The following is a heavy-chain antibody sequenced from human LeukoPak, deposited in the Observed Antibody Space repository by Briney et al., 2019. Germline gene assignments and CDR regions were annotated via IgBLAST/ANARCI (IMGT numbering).Heavy chain of an antibody. J-gene: IGHJ4*02. CDR1: GLTFSTYA. CDR2: IPYDSRKE. Sequence: GGSLRLSCAASGLTFSTYAMLWVRQAPGKGLQWVAVIPYDSRKEYYADSLQGRFTISRDNAKNTLYLQMNNLRTEDTAVYYCARVGITAVGLDYWGQGTLVTVSS. CDR3: ARVGITAVGLDY. V-gene: IGHV3-30*01. D-gene: IGHD6-13*01.